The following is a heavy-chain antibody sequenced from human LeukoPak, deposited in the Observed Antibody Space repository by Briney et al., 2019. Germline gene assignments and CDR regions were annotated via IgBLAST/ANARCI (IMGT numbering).Heavy chain of an antibody. CDR2: IYTSGST. V-gene: IGHV4-61*02. J-gene: IGHJ6*03. CDR3: ARVCVTSFMARGVIIEWDYYMDV. CDR1: GGSISSGSYY. Sequence: PSQTLSLTCTVSGGSISSGSYYWSWIRQPAGKGLEWIGRIYTSGSTNYNPSLKSRVTISVDTSKNQFSLKLSSVTAADTAVYYCARVCVTSFMARGVIIEWDYYMDVWGKGTTVTISS. D-gene: IGHD3-10*01.